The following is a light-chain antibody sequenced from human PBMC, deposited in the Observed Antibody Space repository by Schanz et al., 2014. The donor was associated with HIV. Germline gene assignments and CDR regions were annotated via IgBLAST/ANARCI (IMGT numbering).Light chain of an antibody. CDR3: LKYGDPPYP. J-gene: IGKJ2*01. V-gene: IGKV3-20*01. Sequence: EVKMTQSPATLSLSPGERATLSCRASQRVSNNLAWYQQKPGQAPRLLIYGASIRATGFPVRFSGSGSGTDFSLTISRLEREDFAVYYCLKYGDPPYPFGQGTRLEIK. CDR1: QRVSNN. CDR2: GAS.